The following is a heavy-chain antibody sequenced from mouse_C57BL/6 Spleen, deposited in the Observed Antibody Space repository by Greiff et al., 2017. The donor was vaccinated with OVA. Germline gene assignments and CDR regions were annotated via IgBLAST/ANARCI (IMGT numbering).Heavy chain of an antibody. CDR1: GFSLTSYG. CDR2: IWSGGST. CDR3: ARNDGFTY. D-gene: IGHD2-3*01. J-gene: IGHJ3*01. Sequence: VKLVESGPGLVQPSQSLSITCKVSGFSLTSYGVHWVRQSPGKGLEWLGVIWSGGSTDYYAAFITSLSISKDNYKSQVFFKMISLQAANTAIYYCARNDGFTYWNEGTLVTVSA. V-gene: IGHV2-2*01.